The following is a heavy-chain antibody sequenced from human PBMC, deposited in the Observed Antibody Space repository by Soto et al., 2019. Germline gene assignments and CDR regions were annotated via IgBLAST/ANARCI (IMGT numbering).Heavy chain of an antibody. J-gene: IGHJ4*02. CDR3: ARRYGTLFDY. V-gene: IGHV4-59*08. D-gene: IGHD4-17*01. Sequence: PSETLSLTCTVSGGYISSYCWSWIRQPPGKGPEWIGYIYYSGSTNYNPSLKSRVTISVDTSKNQFSLKLSSVTAADTAVYYCARRYGTLFDYWGQGTLVTVSS. CDR1: GGYISSYC. CDR2: IYYSGST.